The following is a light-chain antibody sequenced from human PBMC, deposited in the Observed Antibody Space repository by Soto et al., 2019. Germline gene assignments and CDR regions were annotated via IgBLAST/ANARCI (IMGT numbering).Light chain of an antibody. CDR3: QQYGSSPRT. CDR2: GAS. Sequence: EIVLTQSPGTLSLSPGERATLSCRASQSVSSSYLAWYQQKPGQAPRLLIYGASSRDTGIPDRFSDSGSGTDFTLTMSRLEPEDFAVYYCQQYGSSPRTFGQGTRLEIK. V-gene: IGKV3-20*01. J-gene: IGKJ2*01. CDR1: QSVSSSY.